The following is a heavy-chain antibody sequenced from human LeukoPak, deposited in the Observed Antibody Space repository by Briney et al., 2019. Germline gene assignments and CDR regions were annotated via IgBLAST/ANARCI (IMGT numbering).Heavy chain of an antibody. Sequence: HPGGSLRLSCAASGFTFSSYAMHWVRQAPGKGLEWVAVISYDGSNKYYADSVKGRFTISRDNSKNTLYLQMNSLRAEDTAVYYCARVPQPVYYYYYMDVWGKGTTVTVSS. CDR3: ARVPQPVYYYYYMDV. V-gene: IGHV3-30-3*01. D-gene: IGHD2-2*01. CDR1: GFTFSSYA. J-gene: IGHJ6*03. CDR2: ISYDGSNK.